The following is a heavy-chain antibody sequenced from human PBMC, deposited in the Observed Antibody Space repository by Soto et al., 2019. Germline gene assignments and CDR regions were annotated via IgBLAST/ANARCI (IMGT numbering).Heavy chain of an antibody. CDR2: IYYSGST. CDR1: GGSISSYY. CDR3: ARVNCSGGSCYSFFDY. V-gene: IGHV4-59*01. J-gene: IGHJ4*02. D-gene: IGHD2-15*01. Sequence: SETLSLTCTVSGGSISSYYWSWIRQPPGKGLEWIGYIYYSGSTNYNPSLKSRVTISVDTSKNQFSLKLSSVTAADTAVYYCARVNCSGGSCYSFFDYWGQGTLVTVSS.